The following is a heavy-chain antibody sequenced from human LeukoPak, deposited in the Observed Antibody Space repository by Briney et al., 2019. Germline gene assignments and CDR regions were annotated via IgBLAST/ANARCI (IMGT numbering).Heavy chain of an antibody. CDR1: DYSISNGYC. CDR3: ARESALGVERVGGYFDY. Sequence: SETLTLTCAVSDYSISNGYCWGWIRQSPGKGLEWIGSIYYSGSTYYNPSLKSRVTISIDTSKNQFSLKLSSVTAADTVVYYCARESALGVERVGGYFDYWGQGALVTVFS. CDR2: IYYSGST. V-gene: IGHV4-38-2*02. J-gene: IGHJ4*02. D-gene: IGHD1-1*01.